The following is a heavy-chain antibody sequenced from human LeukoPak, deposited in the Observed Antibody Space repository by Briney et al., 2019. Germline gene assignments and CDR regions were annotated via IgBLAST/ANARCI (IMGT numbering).Heavy chain of an antibody. Sequence: GGSLRLSCAASGLTISTYTMNWVRQAPGKGLEWVSFIGSSGSGSIMYYTDSVKGRFTISRDNAKNSLFLQMNSLRAEDTAVYYCARRSSSWGVYYGMDVWGQGTTVTVSS. CDR3: ARRSSSWGVYYGMDV. CDR1: GLTISTYT. D-gene: IGHD6-13*01. V-gene: IGHV3-48*04. J-gene: IGHJ6*02. CDR2: IGSSGSGSIM.